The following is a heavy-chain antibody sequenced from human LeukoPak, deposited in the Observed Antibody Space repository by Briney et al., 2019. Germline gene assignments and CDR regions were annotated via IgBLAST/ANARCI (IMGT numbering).Heavy chain of an antibody. CDR1: GGSISSGSYY. J-gene: IGHJ3*02. V-gene: IGHV4-61*02. CDR2: IYTSGST. CDR3: ARDPRGGAFDI. Sequence: SQTLSLTCTVSGGSISSGSYYWSWIRQPAGKGLEWIGRIYTSGSTNYNPSLKSRVTISADTSKNQFSLKLSSVTAADTAVYYCARDPRGGAFDIWGQGTMVTVSS.